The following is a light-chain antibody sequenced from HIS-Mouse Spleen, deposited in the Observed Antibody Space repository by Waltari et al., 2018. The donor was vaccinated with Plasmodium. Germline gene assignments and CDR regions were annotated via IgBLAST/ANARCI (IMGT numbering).Light chain of an antibody. CDR2: GAS. Sequence: EIVMTQCPAILSVSPGERATLSCRASQSVSRNLAWYQQKPGQAPRLLIYGASTRATGIPARFSGSGSGTEFTLTISSLQSEDFAVYYCQQYNNWSFTFGPGTKVDIK. J-gene: IGKJ3*01. CDR1: QSVSRN. CDR3: QQYNNWSFT. V-gene: IGKV3-15*01.